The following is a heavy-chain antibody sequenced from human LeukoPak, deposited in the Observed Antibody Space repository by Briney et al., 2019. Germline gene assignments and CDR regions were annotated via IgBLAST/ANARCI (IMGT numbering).Heavy chain of an antibody. V-gene: IGHV7-4-1*02. CDR1: GDTLSSHG. J-gene: IGHJ6*03. CDR2: INTNTGNP. Sequence: GASVTVSCKASGDTLSSHGISWMRQAPGQGLEWMGWINTNTGNPTYAQGFTGRFVFSLDTSVSTAYLQISSLKAEDTAVYYCARAPPVGATPYYYYYMDVWGKGTTVTVFS. D-gene: IGHD1-26*01. CDR3: ARAPPVGATPYYYYYMDV.